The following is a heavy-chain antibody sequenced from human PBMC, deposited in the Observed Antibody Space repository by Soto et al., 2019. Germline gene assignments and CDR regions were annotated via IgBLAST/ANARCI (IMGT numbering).Heavy chain of an antibody. J-gene: IGHJ4*02. Sequence: TIYLIGWVRQMPGKGLEWMGIIYPGDSDTRYSPSFQGQVTISADKSISTTYLQWSSLKASDTAMYYCARGSGDLNSGYGYWGQGTLVTVSS. CDR3: ARGSGDLNSGYGY. D-gene: IGHD5-12*01. V-gene: IGHV5-51*01. CDR1: TIYL. CDR2: IYPGDSDT.